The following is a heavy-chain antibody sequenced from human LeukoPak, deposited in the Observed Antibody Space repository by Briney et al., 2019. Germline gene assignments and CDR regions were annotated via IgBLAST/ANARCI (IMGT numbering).Heavy chain of an antibody. D-gene: IGHD3-22*01. V-gene: IGHV3-23*01. CDR1: GFTFHNYA. CDR3: AKDRPNYHESNGHYYRRNGDY. Sequence: GGSLRLSXAASGFTFHNYAMSWVRQAPGKGLEWVSAISSSGDITFYADSVKGRFTISRDNSRYTLYLQMNSPRAEDAAMYYCAKDRPNYHESNGHYYRRNGDYWGQRTLVTVSS. J-gene: IGHJ4*02. CDR2: ISSSGDIT.